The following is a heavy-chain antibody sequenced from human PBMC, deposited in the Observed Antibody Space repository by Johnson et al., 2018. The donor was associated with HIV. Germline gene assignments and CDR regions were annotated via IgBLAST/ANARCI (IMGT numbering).Heavy chain of an antibody. D-gene: IGHD3-22*01. CDR2: ISYDGSYK. J-gene: IGHJ3*02. V-gene: IGHV3-30*01. CDR3: ARTPRPYYYDSSDGAFDI. Sequence: QVQLVESGGGVVQPGRSLRLSCAASGFTFSNYAMHWVRQAPGKGLEWVAVISYDGSYKYYADSVKGRFTISRDNSKNTLSLHMNSLRAEDTAVFYCARTPRPYYYDSSDGAFDIWGQGTMVTFSS. CDR1: GFTFSNYA.